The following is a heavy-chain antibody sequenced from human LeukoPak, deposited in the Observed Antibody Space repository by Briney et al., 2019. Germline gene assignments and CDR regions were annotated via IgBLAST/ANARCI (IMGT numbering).Heavy chain of an antibody. CDR3: ARVMTTVTSGAMDV. D-gene: IGHD4-17*01. Sequence: SETLSLTCVVSGGSISSGGYSWSWIRQPPGKGLEWIGYIYHSGSTYYNPSLKSRVTISVDRSKNQFSLKLSSVTAADTAVYYCARVMTTVTSGAMDVWGQGTTVTVSS. CDR2: IYHSGST. V-gene: IGHV4-30-2*01. CDR1: GGSISSGGYS. J-gene: IGHJ6*02.